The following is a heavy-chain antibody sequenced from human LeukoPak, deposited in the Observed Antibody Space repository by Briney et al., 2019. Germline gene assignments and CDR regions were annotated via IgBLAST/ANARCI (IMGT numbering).Heavy chain of an antibody. V-gene: IGHV3-64*01. CDR3: ARRLLRGFGMDV. CDR1: GFTLGSYA. Sequence: GGSLRLSCAASGFTLGSYAVHWVRQAPGKGLEYVSGFTSIGPHYGKSVKGRFTISRDNSKNTLNLQMGSLRPDDTAIYYCARRLLRGFGMDVWGQGTKVTVSS. CDR2: FTSIGP. D-gene: IGHD3-16*01. J-gene: IGHJ6*02.